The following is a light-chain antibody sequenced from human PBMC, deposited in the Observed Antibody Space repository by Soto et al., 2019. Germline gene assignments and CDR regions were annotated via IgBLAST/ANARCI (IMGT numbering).Light chain of an antibody. Sequence: IVLTQSPFTLSFSPGERATLSCRASQRLXSCYSAWYRQNPGQAPRPPIYGASNRATGIPDRFSGSGSGTDFTLTISRLEPEDVAVYYCQQYGSSGTFGQGTKVEI. CDR1: QRLXSCY. CDR2: GAS. J-gene: IGKJ1*01. V-gene: IGKV3-20*01. CDR3: QQYGSSGT.